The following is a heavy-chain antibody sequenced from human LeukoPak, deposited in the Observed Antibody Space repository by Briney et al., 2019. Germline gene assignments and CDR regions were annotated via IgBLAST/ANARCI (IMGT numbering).Heavy chain of an antibody. CDR2: IYYSGST. J-gene: IGHJ3*02. CDR1: GGSISSGGYY. CDR3: ARSGGGLGAYYYGSGSFEAFDI. V-gene: IGHV4-31*03. Sequence: SETLSLTCTVSGGSISSGGYYWSWIRQHPGKGLEWIGYIYYSGSTYCNPSLKSRVTISVDTSKNQFSLKLSSVTAADTAVYYCARSGGGLGAYYYGSGSFEAFDIWGQGTMVTVSS. D-gene: IGHD3-10*01.